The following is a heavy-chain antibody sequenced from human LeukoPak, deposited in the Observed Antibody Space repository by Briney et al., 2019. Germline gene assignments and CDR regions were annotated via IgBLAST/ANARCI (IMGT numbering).Heavy chain of an antibody. CDR3: ARNSSGDYFDY. CDR2: ICNSGST. D-gene: IGHD1-26*01. CDR1: GNSISNTYY. J-gene: IGHJ4*02. V-gene: IGHV4-38-2*01. Sequence: KASETLSLTCAVSGNSISNTYYWGWIRQPPGKELEWIGSICNSGSTHYNPSLKSRVTISVDTSKNQFSLKLSSVTAADTAVYYCARNSSGDYFDYWGRGTLVTVSS.